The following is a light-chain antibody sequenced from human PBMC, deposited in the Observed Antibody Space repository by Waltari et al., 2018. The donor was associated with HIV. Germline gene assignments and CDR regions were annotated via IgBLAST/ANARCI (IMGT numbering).Light chain of an antibody. CDR3: QQYGSSPWT. J-gene: IGKJ1*01. V-gene: IGKV3-20*01. CDR2: GAS. CDR1: QSIISNY. Sequence: ELVLTQSPGTLSLSPGERATLSCRASQSIISNYLAWYQQKPGQAPRLLIFGASSRATGIPDRFSGSGSVTDFTLTISRLEPEDFAVYYCQQYGSSPWTFGQGTKVEIK.